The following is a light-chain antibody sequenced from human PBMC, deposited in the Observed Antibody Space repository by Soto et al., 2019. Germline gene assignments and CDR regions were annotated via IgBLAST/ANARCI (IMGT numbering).Light chain of an antibody. J-gene: IGKJ4*01. V-gene: IGKV3D-20*02. CDR3: QQRSNWPLT. CDR1: QSVSSTY. CDR2: GVS. Sequence: ELVLTQSPGTLSLSPGGRATLSCRASQSVSSTYLAWYQQKPGQAPRLLIYGVSNRATGIPDRFSGSGSGTDFTLTISSLEPEDFAVYYCQQRSNWPLTFGGGTKVEIK.